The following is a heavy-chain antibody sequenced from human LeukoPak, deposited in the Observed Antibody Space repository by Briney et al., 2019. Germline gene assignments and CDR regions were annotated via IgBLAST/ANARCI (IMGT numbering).Heavy chain of an antibody. V-gene: IGHV3-7*01. Sequence: PGGSLRLSCAAPGFTFSSYWMSWVRQAPGKGLEWVANIKQDGSEKYYVDSVKGRFTISRDNAKNSLYLQMNSLRAEDTAVYYCARDGYDSSGYYYSDWGQGTLVTVSS. J-gene: IGHJ4*02. D-gene: IGHD3-22*01. CDR2: IKQDGSEK. CDR3: ARDGYDSSGYYYSD. CDR1: GFTFSSYW.